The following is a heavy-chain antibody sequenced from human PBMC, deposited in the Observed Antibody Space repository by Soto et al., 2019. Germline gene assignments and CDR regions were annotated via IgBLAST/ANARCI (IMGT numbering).Heavy chain of an antibody. CDR1: GFSFSNYA. CDR2: IWYDGSNK. D-gene: IGHD3-10*01. V-gene: IGHV3-33*06. Sequence: GGSLRLSCAASGFSFSNYAMHWVRQAPGKGLEWVAVIWYDGSNKYYADSVKGRFTISKDNSQNTLYLQMNSLRAEDTAVYYCAKDRSLLWFGRPFDIWGQGTRVT. CDR3: AKDRSLLWFGRPFDI. J-gene: IGHJ3*02.